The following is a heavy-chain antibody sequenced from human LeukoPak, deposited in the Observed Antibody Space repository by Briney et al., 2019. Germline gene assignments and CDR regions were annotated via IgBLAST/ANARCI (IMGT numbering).Heavy chain of an antibody. V-gene: IGHV4-30-4*08. CDR2: INHSGST. J-gene: IGHJ4*02. Sequence: SQTLSLTCTVSGGSISSGDYYWSWIRQPPGNRLEWIGEINHSGSTNYNPSLKSRVTISVDTSKNQFSLKLSSVTAADTAVYYCARARMYYYDSSGYYYFDYWGQGTLVIVSS. D-gene: IGHD3-22*01. CDR3: ARARMYYYDSSGYYYFDY. CDR1: GGSISSGDYY.